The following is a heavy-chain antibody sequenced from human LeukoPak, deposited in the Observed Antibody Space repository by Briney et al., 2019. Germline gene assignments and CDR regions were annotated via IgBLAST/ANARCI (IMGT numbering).Heavy chain of an antibody. J-gene: IGHJ4*02. V-gene: IGHV3-11*01. CDR2: ISSTGNDK. Sequence: PGGSLRLSCAASGFIFGDYYVSWIRQAPGKGLEGISYISSTGNDKKYADSVKGRFTISKDHAKKSVQLEMNSLRDGDAAIYYCAREAVGGRYFDYWGQGTLVAVSS. D-gene: IGHD6-19*01. CDR3: AREAVGGRYFDY. CDR1: GFIFGDYY.